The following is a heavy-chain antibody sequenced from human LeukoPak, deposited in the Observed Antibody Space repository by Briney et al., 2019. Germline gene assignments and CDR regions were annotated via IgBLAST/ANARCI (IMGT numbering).Heavy chain of an antibody. Sequence: GASVKVSCKASGGTFSSYAISWVRQAPGQGLEWMGGIIPIFGTASYAQKFQGRVTITADESTSTAYMELSSLRSEDTAVYYCAADSGSFPFDYWGQGTLVTVSS. J-gene: IGHJ4*02. V-gene: IGHV1-69*13. D-gene: IGHD1-26*01. CDR2: IIPIFGTA. CDR3: AADSGSFPFDY. CDR1: GGTFSSYA.